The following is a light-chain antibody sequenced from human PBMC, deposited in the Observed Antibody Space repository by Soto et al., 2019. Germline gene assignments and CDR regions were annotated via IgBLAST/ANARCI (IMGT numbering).Light chain of an antibody. CDR3: QQSYDISPIT. CDR2: AAS. V-gene: IGKV1-27*01. Sequence: DIQMTQSPSSLSASVGDRVTITCRASQGISNYLAWYQLKPGKVPNLLIYAASTLQSGVPSRFSGSGSGTDFTLTISSLQPEDVASYYCQQSYDISPITFGQGTRLEIK. CDR1: QGISNY. J-gene: IGKJ5*01.